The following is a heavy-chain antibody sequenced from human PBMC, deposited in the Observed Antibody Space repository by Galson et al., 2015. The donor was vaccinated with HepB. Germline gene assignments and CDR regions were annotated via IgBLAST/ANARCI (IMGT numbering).Heavy chain of an antibody. CDR3: ARDRGSSGWYFDY. V-gene: IGHV4-59*01. CDR1: GGSISNYY. D-gene: IGHD6-19*01. J-gene: IGHJ4*02. Sequence: ETLSLTCTVSGGSISNYYCSWIRQPPGKGLEWIGYIYYNGGTNYNPSLKGRVTLSVDTSKNQFSLKLSSVTAADTAVYYCARDRGSSGWYFDYWGQGTLVTVSS. CDR2: IYYNGGT.